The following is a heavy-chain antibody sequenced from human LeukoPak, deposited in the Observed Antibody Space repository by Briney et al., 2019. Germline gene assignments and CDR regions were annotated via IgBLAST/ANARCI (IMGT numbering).Heavy chain of an antibody. J-gene: IGHJ4*02. CDR3: ARRTVDYSNYFDY. Sequence: PAETLSLTCTVSGGSISSSSYYWGWIRQPPGKGLEWIGSIYYSGSTYYNLSLKSRVTISVDTSKNQFSLKLSSVTAADTAVYYCARRTVDYSNYFDYWGQGTLVTVSS. V-gene: IGHV4-39*01. D-gene: IGHD4-11*01. CDR2: IYYSGST. CDR1: GGSISSSSYY.